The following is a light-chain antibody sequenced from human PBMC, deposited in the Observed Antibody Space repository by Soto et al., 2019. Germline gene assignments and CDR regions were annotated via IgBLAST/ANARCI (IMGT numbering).Light chain of an antibody. CDR3: CSYAGSSPYV. Sequence: QSALTQPASVSGSPGQSITISCTGTSSYVGSYNLVSWYQQHPGKAPKLMIYEVSERPSGVSNRFSGSKSGNTASLTISGLQAEDEADYYCCSYAGSSPYVFGTGTKVTVL. V-gene: IGLV2-23*02. J-gene: IGLJ1*01. CDR2: EVS. CDR1: SSYVGSYNL.